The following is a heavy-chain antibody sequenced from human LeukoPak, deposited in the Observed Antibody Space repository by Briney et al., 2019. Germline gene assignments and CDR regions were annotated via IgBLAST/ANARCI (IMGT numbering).Heavy chain of an antibody. CDR2: ISSSSSYI. J-gene: IGHJ4*02. CDR1: GFTFGSYS. V-gene: IGHV3-21*01. Sequence: GGSLRLSCAASGFTFGSYSMNWVRQAPGKGLEWVSSISSSSSYIYYADSVKGRFTISRDNAKNSLYLQMNSLRAEDTAVYYCARGSWIQLWHFDYWGQGTLVTVSS. D-gene: IGHD5-18*01. CDR3: ARGSWIQLWHFDY.